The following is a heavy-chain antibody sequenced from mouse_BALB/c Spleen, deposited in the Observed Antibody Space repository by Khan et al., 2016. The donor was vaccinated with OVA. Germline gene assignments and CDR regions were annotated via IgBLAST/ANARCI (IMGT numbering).Heavy chain of an antibody. CDR2: INPRSG. CDR1: GYTFTSHT. Sequence: QVQLQQSGAELARPGASVKMSCKASGYTFTSHTMHWIKQRPGQGLEWIGYINPRSGYNQKLNDKATLTADISSNTAYMQLSSLTSEDSAVYYCARRTTEYALDYWGQGTSVTVSS. J-gene: IGHJ4*01. V-gene: IGHV1-4*01. D-gene: IGHD2-14*01. CDR3: ARRTTEYALDY.